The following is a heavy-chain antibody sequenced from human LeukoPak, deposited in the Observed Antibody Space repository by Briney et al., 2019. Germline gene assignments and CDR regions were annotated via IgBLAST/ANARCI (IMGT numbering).Heavy chain of an antibody. CDR3: ARDRAAGNWGYDY. CDR2: IYSGGST. D-gene: IGHD6-13*01. V-gene: IGHV3-66*01. J-gene: IGHJ4*02. Sequence: PGGSLRLSCAASGFTVSSNYMSWVRQAPGKGLEWVSVIYSGGSTYYADSVKGRSTISRDNSKNTLYLQMNSLRAEDTAVYYCARDRAAGNWGYDYWGQGTLVTVSS. CDR1: GFTVSSNY.